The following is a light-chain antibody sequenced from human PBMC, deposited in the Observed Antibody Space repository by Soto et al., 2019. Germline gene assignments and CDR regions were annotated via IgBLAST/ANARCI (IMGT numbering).Light chain of an antibody. V-gene: IGKV3-15*01. CDR3: QQYNSWPPWT. CDR2: GAS. Sequence: EIVMTQSPATLSVSPGERATLSCRASESVNSSLAWYQQKPGQAPRLLINGASTRATGIPARFSGSGSATEFTLTISSLQSEEFAVYYCQQYNSWPPWTFGQGTKVDIK. CDR1: ESVNSS. J-gene: IGKJ1*01.